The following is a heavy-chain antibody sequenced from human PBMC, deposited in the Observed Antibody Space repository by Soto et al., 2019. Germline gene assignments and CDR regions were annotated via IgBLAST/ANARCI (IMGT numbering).Heavy chain of an antibody. J-gene: IGHJ5*02. Sequence: QVQLVQSGAEVKEPGSSVNVSCKTSGGTFGNTAVTWVRQVPGQGLEWIGGIVPLFGTANYAQKFRGRGMITADESTSTAYMVLSSLRSDDTAIYYCARDGDPGYSFWSGPLGGGRFDPWGQGTLVTVSS. CDR1: GGTFGNTA. V-gene: IGHV1-69*12. D-gene: IGHD3-3*01. CDR3: ARDGDPGYSFWSGPLGGGRFDP. CDR2: IVPLFGTA.